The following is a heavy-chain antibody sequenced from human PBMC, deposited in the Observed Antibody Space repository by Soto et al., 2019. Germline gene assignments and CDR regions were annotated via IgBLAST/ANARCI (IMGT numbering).Heavy chain of an antibody. V-gene: IGHV1-2*02. CDR3: ARVEGSASSTGD. CDR1: GYPFTTSY. J-gene: IGHJ4*02. D-gene: IGHD6-6*01. CDR2: VSPNNGRT. Sequence: QVQLVQSGPEVKIPGASVKVSCKASGYPFTTSYIHWVRQAPGQGLEWLGWVSPNNGRTLYAQKFKGRVTLTSDKSITTAYMDLGRLTSDDTAIYFCARVEGSASSTGDWGQGTLITVSS.